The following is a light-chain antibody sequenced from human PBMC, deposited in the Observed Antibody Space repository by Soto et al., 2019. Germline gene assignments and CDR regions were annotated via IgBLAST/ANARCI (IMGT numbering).Light chain of an antibody. CDR2: GAS. CDR1: QSVSSS. CDR3: KQYNNWWT. V-gene: IGKV3-15*01. Sequence: EVVMTQSPATLSLSPGERATLSCRASQSVSSSLAWYQQKPGQAPRLLIYGASTRAAGIPDRFSGSGSETEFTLTISSLQAEDFAIYYCKQYNNWWTFGQGTNVEIK. J-gene: IGKJ1*01.